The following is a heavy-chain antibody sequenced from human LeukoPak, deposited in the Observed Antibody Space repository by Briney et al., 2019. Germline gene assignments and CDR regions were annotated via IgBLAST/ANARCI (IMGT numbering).Heavy chain of an antibody. J-gene: IGHJ4*02. CDR1: GYTFTSYS. CDR2: INPNSGGT. V-gene: IGHV1-2*02. Sequence: ASVKLSCKASGYTFTSYSMRWVRQAPGQGLEWVGWINPNSGGTNYAHKFQGRVTMSRDTSISTAYMELNSLRSDDTALYYCASERYLERSDFDYWGGGALVSVCS. D-gene: IGHD3-3*01. CDR3: ASERYLERSDFDY.